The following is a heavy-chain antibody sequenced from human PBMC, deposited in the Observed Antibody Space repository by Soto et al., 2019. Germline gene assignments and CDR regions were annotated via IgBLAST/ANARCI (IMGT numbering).Heavy chain of an antibody. J-gene: IGHJ5*02. CDR3: AKLVAVAGTDDWFDP. CDR1: GGSVSSRSYH. CDR2: ISDTGTT. D-gene: IGHD6-19*01. V-gene: IGHV4-61*01. Sequence: QVQLQESGPGLVKPSETLSLTCSVSGGSVSSRSYHWTWIRQPPGKGLEWIGYISDTGTTNYNPSIKTLVTTQVHTSKNQCSLTVSSVPPADTALYYCAKLVAVAGTDDWFDPLGQGTPVTVSS.